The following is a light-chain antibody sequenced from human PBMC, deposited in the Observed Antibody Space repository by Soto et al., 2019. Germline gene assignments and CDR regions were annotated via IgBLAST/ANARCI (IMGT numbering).Light chain of an antibody. Sequence: EIVMTQSPATLSVSPGERATLSCRASQSVSSNYLAWYQQKPGQAPRLLIYGAFKRATGIPDRFSGSGSGTDFTLTISRMEPEDFAVYCCQQYNDWPLTFGQGTKVDI. CDR3: QQYNDWPLT. J-gene: IGKJ1*01. CDR2: GAF. CDR1: QSVSSNY. V-gene: IGKV3-20*01.